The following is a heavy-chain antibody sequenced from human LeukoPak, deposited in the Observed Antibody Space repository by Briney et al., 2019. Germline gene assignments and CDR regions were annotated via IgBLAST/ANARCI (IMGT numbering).Heavy chain of an antibody. D-gene: IGHD3-22*01. V-gene: IGHV1-3*01. CDR1: GYTFITHY. Sequence: ASVKVSCKASGYTFITHYMHWLRQAPGQRLDWMGWINGGSGNTKYSPEFQGRVTITRDTSASTAYMELSSLRSEDTAVYYCANPRYDSSGYYYVDWGQGTLVTVSS. CDR2: INGGSGNT. CDR3: ANPRYDSSGYYYVD. J-gene: IGHJ4*02.